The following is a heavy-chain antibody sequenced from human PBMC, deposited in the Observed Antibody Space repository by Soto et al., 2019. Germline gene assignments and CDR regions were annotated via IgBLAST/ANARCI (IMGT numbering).Heavy chain of an antibody. D-gene: IGHD5-18*01. V-gene: IGHV4-59*01. CDR3: ARDLEDGYNLGWFDT. CDR2: IYYSGNS. J-gene: IGHJ5*02. CDR1: GGSISSYY. Sequence: PSETLSLTCTVSGGSISSYYWSWVRQPPGKGLEWIGYIYYSGNSNYNPSLKSRVTISVDTSKNQFSLKLSSVTAADTAMYYCARDLEDGYNLGWFDTWGQGTLVTVSS.